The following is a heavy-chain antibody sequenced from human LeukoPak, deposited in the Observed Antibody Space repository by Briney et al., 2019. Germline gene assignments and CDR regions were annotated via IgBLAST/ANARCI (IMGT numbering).Heavy chain of an antibody. Sequence: GESLNISCKASGYSFSSFWIAWVRQMPGKGLEWMGIIYPGDSVTRYSPSFQGQVTISADKSITTAYLQWSSLKASDTAIYYCARHGYYDFWSGQNWFDPGGQGTLVTVSS. D-gene: IGHD3-3*01. CDR2: IYPGDSVT. J-gene: IGHJ5*02. CDR3: ARHGYYDFWSGQNWFDP. V-gene: IGHV5-51*01. CDR1: GYSFSSFW.